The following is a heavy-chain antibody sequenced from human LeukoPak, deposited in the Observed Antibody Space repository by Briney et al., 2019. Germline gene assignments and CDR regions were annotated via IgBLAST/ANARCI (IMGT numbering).Heavy chain of an antibody. CDR2: MNSDGTTT. D-gene: IGHD3-16*02. V-gene: IGHV3-74*01. J-gene: IGHJ4*02. Sequence: GGSLRLPCAGSGFAFSSSWMHWVRQAPGKGLVWVSRMNSDGTTTNYADSVKGRFTISRDNAKNTLYLQMNSLTVEDTAVYYCTIAGSYRFDYWGQGTLVTVSP. CDR1: GFAFSSSW. CDR3: TIAGSYRFDY.